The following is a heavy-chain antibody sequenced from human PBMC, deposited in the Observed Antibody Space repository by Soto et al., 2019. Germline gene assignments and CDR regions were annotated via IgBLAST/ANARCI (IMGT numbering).Heavy chain of an antibody. CDR3: ARDGGYCSSTSCYSPFDY. D-gene: IGHD2-2*01. CDR2: ISAYNGNT. Sequence: ASVKVSCKASGYTFTSYGISWLRQAPGQGLEWMGWISAYNGNTNYAQRLQGRVTMTTDTSTSTAYMELRSLRSDDTAVYYCARDGGYCSSTSCYSPFDYWGQGTLVTVSS. J-gene: IGHJ4*02. CDR1: GYTFTSYG. V-gene: IGHV1-18*01.